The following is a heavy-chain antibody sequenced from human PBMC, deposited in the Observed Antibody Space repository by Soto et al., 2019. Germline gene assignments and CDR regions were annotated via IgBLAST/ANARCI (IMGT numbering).Heavy chain of an antibody. CDR3: AKRPDAFDV. CDR1: GFTISSYA. Sequence: GGSLRLSCAASGFTISSYAMTWVRQAPGKGLEWVSTILGSAGSTYYADSVKGRFTISRDNSRNTLFLQMNSLRVEDTAVYYCAKRPDAFDVWGQGTMVTVSS. D-gene: IGHD6-6*01. V-gene: IGHV3-23*01. CDR2: ILGSAGST. J-gene: IGHJ3*01.